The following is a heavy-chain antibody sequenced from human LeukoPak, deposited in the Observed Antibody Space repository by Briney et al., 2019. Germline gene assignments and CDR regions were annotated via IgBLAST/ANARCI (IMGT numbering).Heavy chain of an antibody. CDR1: GGSFSGYY. CDR3: ARKRRGYSYGLQYYGMDV. CDR2: INHSGST. V-gene: IGHV4-34*01. D-gene: IGHD5-18*01. Sequence: SETLSLTCAVYGGSFSGYYWSWIRQPPGKGLEWIGEINHSGSTNYNPSLKSRVTISVDTSKNQFSLKLSSVTAADTAVYYCARKRRGYSYGLQYYGMDVWGQGTTVTVSS. J-gene: IGHJ6*02.